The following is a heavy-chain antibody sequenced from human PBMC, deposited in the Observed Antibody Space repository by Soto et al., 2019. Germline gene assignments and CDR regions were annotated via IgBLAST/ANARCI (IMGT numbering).Heavy chain of an antibody. CDR3: VKDESINWYSGHFRH. D-gene: IGHD6-13*01. Sequence: EVQLVESGGGLVQPGRSLRLSCAASGFTFDDYAMHWVRQVPGKGLEWVSGINWNSGSIGYVDSVKGRFAISRDNAKNSLHLQMNSLRAEDTAFYYCVKDESINWYSGHFRHWGQGTLVTGSS. CDR1: GFTFDDYA. J-gene: IGHJ1*01. V-gene: IGHV3-9*01. CDR2: INWNSGSI.